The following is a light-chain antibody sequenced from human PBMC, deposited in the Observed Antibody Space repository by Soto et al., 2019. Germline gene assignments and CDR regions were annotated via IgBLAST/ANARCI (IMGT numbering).Light chain of an antibody. Sequence: EIVMTQSPANLSVSPGERATLSCRASQSVSSNLAWYQQKPGQGPRLLIYGASTRATSIPARFSGSGSVTEFTLTINSLQSEDFQVYYCQQYNKWPPYTFGQGTKLEIK. V-gene: IGKV3-15*01. CDR3: QQYNKWPPYT. CDR1: QSVSSN. CDR2: GAS. J-gene: IGKJ2*01.